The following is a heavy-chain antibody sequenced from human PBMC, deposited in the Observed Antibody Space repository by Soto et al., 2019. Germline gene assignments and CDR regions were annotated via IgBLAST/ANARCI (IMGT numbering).Heavy chain of an antibody. D-gene: IGHD5-18*01. CDR3: ARGAGFSYASTWFDI. J-gene: IGHJ5*02. CDR1: GGSVSSGTYY. CDR2: IYYTGST. V-gene: IGHV4-61*03. Sequence: SGTLSLTCTVSGGSVSSGTYYWSWIRQAPGKGLEWVGHIYYTGSTNYNPSLNNRVTISVDTSKNHFSLQLTSVTAADTAVYYCARGAGFSYASTWFDIWGQGTLVTVSS.